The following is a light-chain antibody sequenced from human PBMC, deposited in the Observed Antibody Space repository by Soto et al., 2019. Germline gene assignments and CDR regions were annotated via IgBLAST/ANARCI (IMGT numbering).Light chain of an antibody. CDR2: DAS. Sequence: DIQMTQSPSSLSASVGDKVTITCQTSQNISKFLSWYQQRPGKAPNLLISDASNLEAGVPSRFSGRRSATHFTFTINSLQPEDSATYFCHQYDDLPYTFGQGTILHIK. CDR1: QNISKF. CDR3: HQYDDLPYT. J-gene: IGKJ2*01. V-gene: IGKV1-33*01.